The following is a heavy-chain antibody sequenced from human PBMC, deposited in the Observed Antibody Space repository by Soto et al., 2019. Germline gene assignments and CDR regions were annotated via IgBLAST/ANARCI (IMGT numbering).Heavy chain of an antibody. CDR2: IYSGGST. V-gene: IGHV3-53*01. Sequence: EVQLVESGGGLIQPGGSLRLSCAASGFTVSSNYMSWVRQAPGKGLEWVSVIYSGGSTYYADSVKGRFTISRDHSKNTVYLQMNSLRAEDTAVYYCASGYCSVGSCYWFDYWGQGTLVTVSS. J-gene: IGHJ4*02. CDR3: ASGYCSVGSCYWFDY. CDR1: GFTVSSNY. D-gene: IGHD2-15*01.